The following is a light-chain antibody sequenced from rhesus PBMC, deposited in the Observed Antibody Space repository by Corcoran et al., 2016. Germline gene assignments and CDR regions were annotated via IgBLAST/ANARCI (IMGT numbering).Light chain of an antibody. J-gene: IGKJ4*01. V-gene: IGKV1-74*01. CDR2: KAS. Sequence: DIQMTQSPSSLSASVGDRVTITCRASENVNNYLNWYQQKPGKAPKLLIYKASTLPSGVPSRFSGSGPGTDYTFTISSLQPEDVATYYCQHGYGTPLTFGGGTKVELK. CDR1: ENVNNY. CDR3: QHGYGTPLT.